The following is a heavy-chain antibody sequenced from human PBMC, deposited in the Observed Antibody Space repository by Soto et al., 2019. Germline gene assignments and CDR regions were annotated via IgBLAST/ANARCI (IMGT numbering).Heavy chain of an antibody. CDR2: INHSGST. D-gene: IGHD3-10*01. Sequence: QVQLQQWGAGLLKPSETLSLTCAVYGGSFSGYYWSWIRQPPGKGLEWIGEINHSGSTNYNPSLKSRVTISVDTSKNQFSQKLSSVPAADTAVYYCARSRPVLLWFGESNNWFDPWGQGTLVTVSS. CDR1: GGSFSGYY. J-gene: IGHJ5*02. CDR3: ARSRPVLLWFGESNNWFDP. V-gene: IGHV4-34*01.